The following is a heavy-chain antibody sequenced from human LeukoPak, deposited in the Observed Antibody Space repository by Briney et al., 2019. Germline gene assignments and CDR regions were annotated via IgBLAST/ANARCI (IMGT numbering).Heavy chain of an antibody. CDR2: IYPGDSDT. D-gene: IGHD2-2*02. CDR3: ARRDRYTSGWNFDY. J-gene: IGHJ4*02. CDR1: GYSFTSYW. V-gene: IGHV5-51*01. Sequence: GESLKISCKGSGYSFTSYWIGWVRQMPGKGLDWMGIIYPGDSDTRYSPSFQGQVTISVDKSISTAYLQWSSLKVSDTAIYYCARRDRYTSGWNFDYWGQGTLVTVSS.